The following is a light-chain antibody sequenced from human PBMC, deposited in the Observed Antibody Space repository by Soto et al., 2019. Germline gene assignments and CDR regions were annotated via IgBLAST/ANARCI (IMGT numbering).Light chain of an antibody. CDR2: EVN. CDR1: SSDVGAYNY. V-gene: IGLV2-8*01. Sequence: QSALTQPPSASGSPGQSFAISCTGTSSDVGAYNYVSWYQQHPGKAPKLMISEVNKRPSGVPDRFSGSKSGNTASLTVSGLQAEDEADYYCSSFAANPVFGGGTKLTVL. CDR3: SSFAANPV. J-gene: IGLJ3*02.